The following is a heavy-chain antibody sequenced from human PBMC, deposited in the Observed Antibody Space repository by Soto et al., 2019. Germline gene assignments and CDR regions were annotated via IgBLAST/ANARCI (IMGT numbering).Heavy chain of an antibody. V-gene: IGHV5-51*01. D-gene: IGHD3-9*01. CDR2: IYPGDSDA. CDR1: GYKFRSYW. Sequence: PGECLKISCEASGYKFRSYWIGWVRQMPGKGPEWMGFIYPGDSDARYSPSFQGQVTISADKSINTVYLQWSSLKASDTAMYYCARQPDYNILTGYLYYFDYWGQGTLVTVSS. J-gene: IGHJ4*02. CDR3: ARQPDYNILTGYLYYFDY.